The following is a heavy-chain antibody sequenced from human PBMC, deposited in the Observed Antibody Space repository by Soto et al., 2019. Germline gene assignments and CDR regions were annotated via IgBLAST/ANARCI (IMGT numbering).Heavy chain of an antibody. J-gene: IGHJ4*02. V-gene: IGHV4-31*03. D-gene: IGHD6-19*01. CDR1: GHSLSSGVYY. CDR3: ARDWGSSGWPN. Sequence: SETLSLTCTVSGHSLSSGVYYWSWIRQHPGKGLEWVGYIYFTGSTLYNPSLKSRLAMSLDTSKNQFSLRLTSVTAADTAVYFCARDWGSSGWPNWGQGTLVTVSS. CDR2: IYFTGST.